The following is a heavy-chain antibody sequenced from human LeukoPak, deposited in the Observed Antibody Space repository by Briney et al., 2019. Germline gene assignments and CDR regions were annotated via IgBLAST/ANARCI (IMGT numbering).Heavy chain of an antibody. J-gene: IGHJ4*02. CDR1: GYSFASYW. Sequence: GESLKISCKASGYSFASYWIGWVRQMSGEGLEWMAIIHPNDASTIYSPSFQGQVTISADKSINIAYLQWSTLKASDTAIYYCARHNNWGFDYWDRGTLLTVSP. CDR2: IHPNDAST. V-gene: IGHV5-51*01. CDR3: ARHNNWGFDY. D-gene: IGHD7-27*01.